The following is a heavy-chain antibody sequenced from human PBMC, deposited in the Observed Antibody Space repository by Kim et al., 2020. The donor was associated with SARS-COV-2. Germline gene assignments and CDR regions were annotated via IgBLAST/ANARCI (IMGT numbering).Heavy chain of an antibody. CDR3: ARVLYSSSWYGDAFDI. D-gene: IGHD6-13*01. CDR2: TYYRSKWYN. CDR1: GDSVSSNSAA. J-gene: IGHJ3*02. Sequence: SQTLSLTCAISGDSVSSNSAAWNWIRQSPSRGLEWLGRTYYRSKWYNDYAVSVKSRITINPDTSKNQFSLQLNSVTPEDTAVYYCARVLYSSSWYGDAFDIWGQGTMVTVSS. V-gene: IGHV6-1*01.